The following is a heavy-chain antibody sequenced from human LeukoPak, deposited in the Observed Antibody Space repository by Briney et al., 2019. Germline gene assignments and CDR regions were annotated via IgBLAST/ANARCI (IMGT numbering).Heavy chain of an antibody. CDR3: ASGSGSYRTPYYYMDV. D-gene: IGHD3-10*01. V-gene: IGHV3-53*01. CDR2: IYSGGST. CDR1: GFTVSSNY. Sequence: GGSLRLTCAASGFTVSSNYMSWVRQAPGKGLEWVSVIYSGGSTYYADSVKGRFTISRDNSKNTLYLQMNSLRAEDTAVYYCASGSGSYRTPYYYMDVWGTGTTVTVSS. J-gene: IGHJ6*03.